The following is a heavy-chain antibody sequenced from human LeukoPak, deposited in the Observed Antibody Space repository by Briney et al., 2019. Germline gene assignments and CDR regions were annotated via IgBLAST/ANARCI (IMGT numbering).Heavy chain of an antibody. D-gene: IGHD6-13*01. V-gene: IGHV5-51*01. CDR2: IYPYDSDT. CDR1: EYRFTSHW. J-gene: IGHJ4*02. Sequence: GESLKISCKDSEYRFTSHWIGWVRPMPGKGLELMGIIYPYDSDTRYSPSFQGHISISADKSISTAYLQWSSLKAADTAMYYCVRLGSSWYDFFESWGPGTLVTVSS. CDR3: VRLGSSWYDFFES.